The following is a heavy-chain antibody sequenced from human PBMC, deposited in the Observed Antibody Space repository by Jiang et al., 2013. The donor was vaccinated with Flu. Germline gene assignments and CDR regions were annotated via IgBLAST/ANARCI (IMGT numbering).Heavy chain of an antibody. CDR3: ARDLGGTGAFDI. Sequence: WMGWIRAYNGNTNNAQKLQGRVTMTTDTSTSTAYMELRSLRSDDTAVYYCARDLGGTGAFDIWGQGTMVTVSS. V-gene: IGHV1-18*01. CDR2: IRAYNGNT. D-gene: IGHD4-23*01. J-gene: IGHJ3*02.